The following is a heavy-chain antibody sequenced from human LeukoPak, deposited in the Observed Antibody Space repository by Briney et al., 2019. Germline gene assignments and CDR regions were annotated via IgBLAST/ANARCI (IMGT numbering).Heavy chain of an antibody. D-gene: IGHD3-3*01. J-gene: IGHJ5*02. CDR3: ARLLGRFLEWLRFDP. V-gene: IGHV1-69*05. Sequence: SVKVSCKASGGTFSSYAISWVRPAPGQGLEWMGGIIPIFGTANYAQKFQGRVTITTDESTSTAYMELSSLRSEDTAVYYCARLLGRFLEWLRFDPWGQGTLVTVSS. CDR1: GGTFSSYA. CDR2: IIPIFGTA.